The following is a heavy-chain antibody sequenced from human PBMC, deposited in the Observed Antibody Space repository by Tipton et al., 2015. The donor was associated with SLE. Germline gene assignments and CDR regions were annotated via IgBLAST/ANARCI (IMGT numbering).Heavy chain of an antibody. D-gene: IGHD6-19*01. J-gene: IGHJ4*02. V-gene: IGHV4-59*11. CDR3: ARSEYSSGWGY. CDR2: IYYSGST. CDR1: GGSISSHY. Sequence: TLSLTCTVSGGSISSHYWSWIRQPPGKGLEWIGYIYYSGSTNYNPSLKSRVTISVDTSKNQFSLKLSSVTAADTAVYYCARSEYSSGWGYWGLGTLVTVPS.